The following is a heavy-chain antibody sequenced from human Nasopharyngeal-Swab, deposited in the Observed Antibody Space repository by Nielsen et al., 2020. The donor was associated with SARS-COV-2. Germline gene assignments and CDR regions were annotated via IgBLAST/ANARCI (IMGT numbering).Heavy chain of an antibody. Sequence: SETLSLTCPVSGGSVSTTTYFWGWIRQPPGKGLEWIGTAYYSGSTYYNPSLKSRVTISVDTSKNQFSLKLNSVTATDTAVYYCARGYGSFPYYFDHWGQGTLVTVSS. CDR3: ARGYGSFPYYFDH. CDR1: GGSVSTTTYF. CDR2: AYYSGST. V-gene: IGHV4-39*01. J-gene: IGHJ4*02. D-gene: IGHD1-26*01.